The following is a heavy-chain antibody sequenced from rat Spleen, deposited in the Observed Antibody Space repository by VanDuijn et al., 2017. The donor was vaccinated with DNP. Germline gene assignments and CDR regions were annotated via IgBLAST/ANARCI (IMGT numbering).Heavy chain of an antibody. CDR3: ARLGGD. Sequence: EVKFVESGGGLVQPGRSLKLSCAASGFTFSNYGMAWVRQAPTKGLEWVATISYDGSSTYYRDSVKGRFTISRDNAKSTLYLQMNSLRSEDTATYYCARLGGDWGQGVMVTVSS. V-gene: IGHV5-29*01. CDR1: GFTFSNYG. CDR2: ISYDGSST. D-gene: IGHD5-1*01. J-gene: IGHJ2*01.